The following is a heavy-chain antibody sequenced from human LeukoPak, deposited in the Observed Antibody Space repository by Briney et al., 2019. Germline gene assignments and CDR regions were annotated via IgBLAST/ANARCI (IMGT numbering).Heavy chain of an antibody. CDR2: ISYDGSNK. Sequence: GGSLRLSCAASGFTFSSYAMHWVRQAPGKGLEWVAVISYDGSNKYYADSVKGRFTISRDNSKNTLYLQMNSLRAEDTAVYYCARDGRYSSGWYHWFDPWGQGTLVTVSS. CDR1: GFTFSSYA. V-gene: IGHV3-30*04. CDR3: ARDGRYSSGWYHWFDP. J-gene: IGHJ5*02. D-gene: IGHD6-19*01.